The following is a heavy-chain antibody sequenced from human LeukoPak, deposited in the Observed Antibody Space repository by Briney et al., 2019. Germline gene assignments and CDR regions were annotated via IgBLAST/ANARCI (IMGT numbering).Heavy chain of an antibody. CDR2: ISYSGST. D-gene: IGHD6-19*01. Sequence: PSETLSLTCTVSGGFISNYYWSWTRQPPGKGLEWIGYISYSGSTNYNPSLKRRVTISLDTSKNQFSLRLSSVTAADTAVFYCARQYSSAWYADYWGQGILVTVSS. CDR3: ARQYSSAWYADY. CDR1: GGFISNYY. V-gene: IGHV4-59*01. J-gene: IGHJ4*02.